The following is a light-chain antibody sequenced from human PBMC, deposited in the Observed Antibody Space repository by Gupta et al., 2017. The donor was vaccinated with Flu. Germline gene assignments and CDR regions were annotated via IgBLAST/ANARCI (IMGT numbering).Light chain of an antibody. CDR2: DVS. CDR1: SSDVGGYNY. CDR3: SSYAGSYPTV. Sequence: QSALTQPRSVSGSPGQSVTISCTGTSSDVGGYNYVSWYQQHPGKAPKLLIYDVSKRPSGVPDRFSGSKSGNTASLTISGLQAEDEDDYYCSSYAGSYPTVFGGGTKLTVL. V-gene: IGLV2-11*01. J-gene: IGLJ3*02.